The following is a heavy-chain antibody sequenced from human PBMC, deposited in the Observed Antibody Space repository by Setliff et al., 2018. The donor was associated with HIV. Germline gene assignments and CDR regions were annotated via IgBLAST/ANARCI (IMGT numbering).Heavy chain of an antibody. CDR2: IYQSGST. J-gene: IGHJ4*02. Sequence: SETLSLTCTVSGGSISSSTYYWGWIRQPPGKGLEWIASIYQSGSTYYNPSLKSRVIISIDTSKNQFSRKLSSVTAADTAVYYCAILRGYSYGYFFDYWGQGMLVTVSS. V-gene: IGHV4-39*07. CDR3: AILRGYSYGYFFDY. D-gene: IGHD5-18*01. CDR1: GGSISSSTYY.